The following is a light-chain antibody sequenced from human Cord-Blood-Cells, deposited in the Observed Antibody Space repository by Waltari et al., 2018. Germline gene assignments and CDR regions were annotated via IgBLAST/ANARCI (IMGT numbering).Light chain of an antibody. Sequence: QSVLTQPPSASGTPGQRVTISCSGSSPNIGSNYVYWYQQPPGTAPKLLIYRNNQRPSGVPDRFSVSKSGTSVSLAISGLRSEDEADYYCAAWDDSLSGVVFGGGTKLTVL. V-gene: IGLV1-47*01. J-gene: IGLJ2*01. CDR3: AAWDDSLSGVV. CDR2: RNN. CDR1: SPNIGSNY.